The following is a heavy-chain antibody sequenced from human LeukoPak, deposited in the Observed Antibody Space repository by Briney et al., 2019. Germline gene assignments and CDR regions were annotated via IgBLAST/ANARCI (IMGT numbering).Heavy chain of an antibody. CDR1: GFTFSTFD. D-gene: IGHD3-10*01. J-gene: IGHJ3*02. V-gene: IGHV3-13*01. Sequence: PGGSLRLSCAASGFTFSTFDMHWVRQGTGKGLEWVSGIGTAGDTHYPDSVKGRFTISRENAKNSLYLQMNSLRAGDTAVYYCARAGQWFSDAYDIRGQGTMVTVSS. CDR2: IGTAGDT. CDR3: ARAGQWFSDAYDI.